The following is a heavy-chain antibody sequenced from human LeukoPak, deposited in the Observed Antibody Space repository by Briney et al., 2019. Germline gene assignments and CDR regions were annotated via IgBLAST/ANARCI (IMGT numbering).Heavy chain of an antibody. CDR2: TNCSGSP. V-gene: IGHV4-34*01. Sequence: WESMSPTCAVYGRSFIGYYLSWIRPPAGKGLEWISETNCSGSPDYNPSLKCQVTCSGDTSTNHFSMKLRSVPAAATAVYYWARGKVARRGRYYYYMDVWGKGTMVTVSS. D-gene: IGHD2-15*01. CDR1: GRSFIGYY. J-gene: IGHJ6*03. CDR3: ARGKVARRGRYYYYMDV.